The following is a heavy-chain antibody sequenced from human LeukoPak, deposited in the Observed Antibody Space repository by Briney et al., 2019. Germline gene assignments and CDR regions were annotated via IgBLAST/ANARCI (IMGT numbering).Heavy chain of an antibody. CDR3: ARDQSGYDGGYFDY. Sequence: GGSLKLSCAASGFTFSSYSMNWVRQAPGKGLEWVSVIYSGGSTYYADSVKGRFTISRDNSKNTLYLQMNSLRAEDTAVYYCARDQSGYDGGYFDYWGQGTLVTVSS. J-gene: IGHJ4*02. D-gene: IGHD5-12*01. CDR1: GFTFSSYS. CDR2: IYSGGST. V-gene: IGHV3-53*01.